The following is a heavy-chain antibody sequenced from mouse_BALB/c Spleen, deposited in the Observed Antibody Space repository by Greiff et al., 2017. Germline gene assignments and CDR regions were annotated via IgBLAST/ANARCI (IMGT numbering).Heavy chain of an antibody. V-gene: IGHV5-9-3*01. J-gene: IGHJ3*01. CDR1: GFTFSSYA. D-gene: IGHD2-4*01. CDR3: ARPYDYDGGAWFAY. CDR2: ISSGGSYT. Sequence: EVQLVESGGGLVKPGGSLKLSCAASGFTFSSYAMSWVRQTPEKRLEWVATISSGGSYTYYPDSVKGRFTISRDNAKNTLYLQMSSLRSEDTAMYYCARPYDYDGGAWFAYWGQGTLVTVSA.